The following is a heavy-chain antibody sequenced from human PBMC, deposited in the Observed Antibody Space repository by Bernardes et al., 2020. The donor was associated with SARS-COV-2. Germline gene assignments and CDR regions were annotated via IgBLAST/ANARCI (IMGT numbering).Heavy chain of an antibody. CDR3: AHRSAYYGFDY. CDR1: VFSLSTSGVG. V-gene: IGHV2-5*02. CDR2: IYWDDSK. D-gene: IGHD3-10*01. Sequence: SGPPQAQPTQTCTLTCTFPVFSLSTSGVGVGWVGQPPRTALEWLVHIYWDDSKLYSPSLKSRLTITKDTTKNQVVLTMTNMDPVDTATYYGAHRSAYYGFDYWGQGTLVTVSS. J-gene: IGHJ4*02.